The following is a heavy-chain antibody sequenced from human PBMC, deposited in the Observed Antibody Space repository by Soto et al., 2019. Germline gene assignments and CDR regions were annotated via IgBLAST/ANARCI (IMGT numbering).Heavy chain of an antibody. CDR3: AKDISPVVVAATPGFDY. J-gene: IGHJ4*02. CDR1: GFTFSSYG. Sequence: GGSLRLSCAASGFTFSSYGMHWVRQAPGKGLEWVAVISYDGSNKYYADSVKGRFTISRDNSKNTLYLQMNSLRAEDTAVYYCAKDISPVVVAATPGFDYWGQGTLVTVSS. V-gene: IGHV3-30*18. CDR2: ISYDGSNK. D-gene: IGHD2-15*01.